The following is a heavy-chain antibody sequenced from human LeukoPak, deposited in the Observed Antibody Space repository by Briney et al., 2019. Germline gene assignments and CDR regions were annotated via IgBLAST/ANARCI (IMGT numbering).Heavy chain of an antibody. CDR1: GGTFSSYA. Sequence: GASAKVSCKASGGTFSSYAISWVRQAPGQGLEWMGRIIPILGIANYAQKFQGRVTITADKSTSTAYMELSSLRSEDTAAYYCARDQDSSSWYGDPWYFDYWGQGTLVTVSS. V-gene: IGHV1-69*04. J-gene: IGHJ4*02. D-gene: IGHD6-13*01. CDR3: ARDQDSSSWYGDPWYFDY. CDR2: IIPILGIA.